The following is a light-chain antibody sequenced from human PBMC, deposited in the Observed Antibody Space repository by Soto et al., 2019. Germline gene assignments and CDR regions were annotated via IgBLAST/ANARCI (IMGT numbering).Light chain of an antibody. CDR1: QSVGSNY. CDR3: QQYATTPFT. CDR2: GAS. V-gene: IGKV3-20*01. Sequence: EIVFTQSPGTLSLSLGERATVSCRASQSVGSNYLAWYQRKPGQAPRLLIYGASSRATGIPDRFSGSGSGTDFTLTISRLEPEDFSVYYCQQYATTPFTFGPGTKVDIK. J-gene: IGKJ3*01.